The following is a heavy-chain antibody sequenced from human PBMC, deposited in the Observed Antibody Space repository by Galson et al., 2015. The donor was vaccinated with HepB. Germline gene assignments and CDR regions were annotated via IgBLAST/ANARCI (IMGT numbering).Heavy chain of an antibody. CDR1: GFTFSDYY. CDR3: ARVADSHYGDHTHFDS. CDR2: VSSNTIYT. Sequence: SLRLSCAASGFTFSDYYMSWIRQAPGKGLEWLAYVSSNTIYTHYADSVKGRFTVSRDNVKNSISLQMNSLSVEDTAMYYCARVADSHYGDHTHFDSWGQGALVTVSS. J-gene: IGHJ4*02. D-gene: IGHD4-17*01. V-gene: IGHV3-11*06.